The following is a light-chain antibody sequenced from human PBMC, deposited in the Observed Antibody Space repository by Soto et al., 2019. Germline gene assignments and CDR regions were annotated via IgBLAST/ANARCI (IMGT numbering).Light chain of an antibody. Sequence: DFQMTQSPSSLSASVGDRVTITCRASQGINNHLAWFQQKPGKVPKVLIYAASTLQSVVPSRLSGSGSGTDFTLTISSLRPEDVATYYCQNYNSAPPAGTFGGGTKVEIK. J-gene: IGKJ4*01. CDR3: QNYNSAPPAGT. CDR1: QGINNH. CDR2: AAS. V-gene: IGKV1-27*01.